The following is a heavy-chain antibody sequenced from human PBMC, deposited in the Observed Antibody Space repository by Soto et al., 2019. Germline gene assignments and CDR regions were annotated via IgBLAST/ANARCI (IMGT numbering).Heavy chain of an antibody. D-gene: IGHD6-19*01. J-gene: IGHJ4*01. CDR3: ARGRPSKNGYSSGCYKIKSHLFDF. CDR2: INHSGST. Sequence: PSDTLSIACAACGGTFSIYEGTGIRQPPGKGLEWIGEINHSGSTNYNPSLKSRVTISVDTSKNQFSLKLSSVTAADTAVYYCARGRPSKNGYSSGCYKIKSHLFDFWGHGTLVTVSS. V-gene: IGHV4-34*01. CDR1: GGTFSIYE.